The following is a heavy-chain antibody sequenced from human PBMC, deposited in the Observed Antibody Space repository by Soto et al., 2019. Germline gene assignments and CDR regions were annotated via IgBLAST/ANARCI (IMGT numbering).Heavy chain of an antibody. CDR1: VVTFSRYE. CDR3: AVGRHKTSGSNTWFDP. J-gene: IGHJ5*02. Sequence: PRLSCADSVVTFSRYELNWFRQAPLKVLEWVSTISDTGGGTFYAGSVKGRFTISRDNSKNTLYLQMHRLRADDSAIYFCAVGRHKTSGSNTWFDPWGRGTQVTVSS. CDR2: ISDTGGGT. V-gene: IGHV3-23*01. D-gene: IGHD3-22*01.